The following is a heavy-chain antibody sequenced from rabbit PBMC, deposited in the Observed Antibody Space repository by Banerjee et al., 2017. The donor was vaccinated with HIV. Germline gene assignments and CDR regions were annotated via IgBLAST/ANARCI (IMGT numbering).Heavy chain of an antibody. CDR1: GFDFSSYYY. V-gene: IGHV1S45*01. D-gene: IGHD6-1*01. CDR2: IYADGSGYT. Sequence: QEHLVESGGGLVQPGGSLKVSCKASGFDFSSYYYMCWVRQAPGKGLEWIACIYADGSGYTYYASWAKGRFTISKTSSTTVTLQMTSLTGADTATYFCARDLTASDGWWSFDLWGPGTLVTVS. J-gene: IGHJ4*01. CDR3: ARDLTASDGWWSFDL.